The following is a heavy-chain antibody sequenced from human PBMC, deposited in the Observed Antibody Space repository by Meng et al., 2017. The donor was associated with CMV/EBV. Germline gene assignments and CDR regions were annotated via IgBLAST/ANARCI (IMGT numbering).Heavy chain of an antibody. CDR1: GFTFSSYA. V-gene: IGHV3-30*04. J-gene: IGHJ4*02. CDR2: ISYVGSNK. CDR3: ARGHVVVVAATFDY. D-gene: IGHD2-15*01. Sequence: GESLKISCAASGFTFSSYAMHWVRQAPGKGLEWVAVISYVGSNKYYADSVKGRFTISRDNSKNTLYLQMNSLRAEDTAVYYCARGHVVVVAATFDYWGQGTLVTVSS.